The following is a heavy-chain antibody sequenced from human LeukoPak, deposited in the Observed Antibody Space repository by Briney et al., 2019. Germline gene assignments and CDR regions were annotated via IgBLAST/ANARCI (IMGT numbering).Heavy chain of an antibody. CDR1: GYTFTGYY. V-gene: IGHV1-2*02. CDR2: INPNSGGT. J-gene: IGHJ5*02. Sequence: ASVKVSCKASGYTFTGYYMHWVRQAPGQGLEWMGWINPNSGGTNYAQKFQGRVTMTRDTSISTAYMELSRLRSDDTAVYYCSRASRSSWRWFDPWGQGTLVTVSS. D-gene: IGHD6-13*01. CDR3: SRASRSSWRWFDP.